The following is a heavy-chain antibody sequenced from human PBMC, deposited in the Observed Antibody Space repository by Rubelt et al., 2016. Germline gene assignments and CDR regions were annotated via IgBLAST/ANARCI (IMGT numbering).Heavy chain of an antibody. V-gene: IGHV4-34*01. Sequence: QVQLQQWGAGLLKPSETLSLTCAVYGGSFSGYYWSWIRQPPGKGLEWIGEINHSGSTNYNPSLKSRVTISVDTSKNQFSLKLSSVTAADTAVYYCARGWYYDDSSGGYWGQGTLVTGSS. D-gene: IGHD3-22*01. J-gene: IGHJ4*02. CDR3: ARGWYYDDSSGGY. CDR1: GGSFSGYY. CDR2: INHSGST.